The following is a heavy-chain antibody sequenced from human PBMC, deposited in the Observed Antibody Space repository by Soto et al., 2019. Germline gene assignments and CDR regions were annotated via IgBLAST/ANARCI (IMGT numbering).Heavy chain of an antibody. CDR1: GFIFNTYS. V-gene: IGHV3-48*02. CDR3: ARTLSWRRGPVDS. J-gene: IGHJ4*02. Sequence: EVLLVESGGGLIQPGGSLRLSCAASGFIFNTYSMNWVRQAPGKGLEWVSYISGSSQTIFYADSVRGRFTISRDNANNSTYLQMVSLRDEDPAVYYCARTLSWRRGPVDSWGQGTLVTVSS. D-gene: IGHD2-15*01. CDR2: ISGSSQTI.